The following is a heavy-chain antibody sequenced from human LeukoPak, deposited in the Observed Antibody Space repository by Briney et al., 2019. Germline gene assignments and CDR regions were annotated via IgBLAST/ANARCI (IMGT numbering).Heavy chain of an antibody. V-gene: IGHV4-59*01. D-gene: IGHD4-17*01. CDR3: ARGTVTMDY. CDR1: GGSISSDY. CDR2: IYYSGST. J-gene: IGHJ4*02. Sequence: SETLSLTCTVSGGSISSDYWSWIRQPPGKGLEWIGYIYYSGSTKYNPALKSRVTISIDSSKNQFSLNLSSVTAADTAVYYCARGTVTMDYWGRGTPVTVSS.